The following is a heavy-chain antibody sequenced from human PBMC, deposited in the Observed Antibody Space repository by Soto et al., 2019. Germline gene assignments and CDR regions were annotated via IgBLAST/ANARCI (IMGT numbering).Heavy chain of an antibody. CDR2: IIPIFGTA. V-gene: IGHV1-69*13. CDR1: GGTFSSYA. J-gene: IGHJ4*02. CDR3: ARASRYCTNGVCYRFYFDY. Sequence: GASVKVSCKASGGTFSSYAISWVRQAPGQGLEWMGGIIPIFGTANYAQKFQGRVTITADESTSTAYMELSSLRSEDTAVYYCARASRYCTNGVCYRFYFDYWGQGTLVTVSS. D-gene: IGHD2-8*01.